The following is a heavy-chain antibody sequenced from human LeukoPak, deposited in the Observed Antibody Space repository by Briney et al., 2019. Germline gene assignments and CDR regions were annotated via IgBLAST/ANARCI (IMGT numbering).Heavy chain of an antibody. CDR2: ISSSGSNI. D-gene: IGHD6-13*01. CDR3: ARDLRIAAAGTNSYYYYGMDV. J-gene: IGHJ6*02. Sequence: QPGGSLTLSCLASGFPFTTHIMHWVRHPPGQGLERVSYISSSGSNIYYANSVQGRFTISRDNANNSLYLQMNSLRAEDTAVYYCARDLRIAAAGTNSYYYYGMDVWGQGTTVTVSS. V-gene: IGHV3-48*04. CDR1: GFPFTTHI.